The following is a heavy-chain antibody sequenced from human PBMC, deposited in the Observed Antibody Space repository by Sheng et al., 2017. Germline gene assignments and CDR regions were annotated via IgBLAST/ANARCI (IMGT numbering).Heavy chain of an antibody. Sequence: EVQLVESGGGLVQPGGSLKLSCAASGFTFSGSAMHWVRQASGKGLEWVGRIRSKANSYATAYAASVKGRFTISRDDSKNTAYLQMNSLKTEDTAVYYCRGEQLWQDYYYYGMDVWGQGTTVTVSS. J-gene: IGHJ6*02. CDR3: RGEQLWQDYYYYGMDV. D-gene: IGHD5-18*01. CDR2: IRSKANSYAT. CDR1: GFTFSGSA. V-gene: IGHV3-73*02.